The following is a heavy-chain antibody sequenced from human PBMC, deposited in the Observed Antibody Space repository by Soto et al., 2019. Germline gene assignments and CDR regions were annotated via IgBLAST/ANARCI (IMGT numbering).Heavy chain of an antibody. J-gene: IGHJ5*02. CDR1: GGSISSYY. V-gene: IGHV4-4*07. Sequence: QVQLQESGPGLVKPSETLSLTCTVSGGSISSYYWSWIRQPAGKGLEWIGRIYTSGSTNYNPSLKSPVTMPVDTAKDQFSLKLSSVARADTAVYYCARDRPYSSGHTWGWFDPWGQGTLVTVSS. D-gene: IGHD6-19*01. CDR3: ARDRPYSSGHTWGWFDP. CDR2: IYTSGST.